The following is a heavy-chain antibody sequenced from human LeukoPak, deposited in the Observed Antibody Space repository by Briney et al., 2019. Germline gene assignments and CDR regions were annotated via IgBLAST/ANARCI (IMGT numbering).Heavy chain of an antibody. Sequence: HPGGSLRLSCAASGFSVSNEYMDWVRQAPGKGLEWVSILYPEGNTYYADSVKDRFSISRDTSKNMVYLQMSGLGVEDTAVYRCVRGLGWFYYAFDIWGQGTPVTVSS. CDR3: VRGLGWFYYAFDI. D-gene: IGHD3-10*01. J-gene: IGHJ3*02. V-gene: IGHV3-66*01. CDR1: GFSVSNEY. CDR2: LYPEGNT.